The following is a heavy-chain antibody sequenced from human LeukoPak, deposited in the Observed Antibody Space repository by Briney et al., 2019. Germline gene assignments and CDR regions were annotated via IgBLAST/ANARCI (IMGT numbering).Heavy chain of an antibody. D-gene: IGHD3-22*01. J-gene: IGHJ4*02. Sequence: KPSETLSLTCAYGGSFSGYYWSWIRQPPGKGLEWIGETNHSGSTNYNPSLKSRVTISVDTSKNQFSLKLSSVTAADTAVYYCARATYYYDSSGYRGGYYFDYWGQGTLVTVSS. CDR1: GGSFSGYY. CDR2: TNHSGST. V-gene: IGHV4-34*01. CDR3: ARATYYYDSSGYRGGYYFDY.